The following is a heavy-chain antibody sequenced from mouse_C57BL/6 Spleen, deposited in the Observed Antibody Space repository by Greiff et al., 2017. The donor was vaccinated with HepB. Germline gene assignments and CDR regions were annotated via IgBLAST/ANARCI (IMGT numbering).Heavy chain of an antibody. D-gene: IGHD2-3*01. Sequence: EVQLQQSGPELVKPGASVKISCKASGYTFTDYYMNWVKQSHGKSLEWIGDINPNNGGTSYNQKFKGKATLTVDKSSSTAYMELRSLTSEDSAVYYCATHDGYYYLWYFDVWGTGTTVTVSS. CDR1: GYTFTDYY. CDR3: ATHDGYYYLWYFDV. J-gene: IGHJ1*02. V-gene: IGHV1-26*01. CDR2: INPNNGGT.